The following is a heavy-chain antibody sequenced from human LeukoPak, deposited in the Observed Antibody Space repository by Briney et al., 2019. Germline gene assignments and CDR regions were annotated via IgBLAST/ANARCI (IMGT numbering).Heavy chain of an antibody. Sequence: GASVKVSCKVSGYTLTELSMHWVRQAPGKGLEWMGGFDPEDGETIYAQKFQGRVTMTEDTSTDTAYMELSSLRSEDTAVYYCATAGSSSWYHIRGFDYWGQGTLVTVSS. J-gene: IGHJ4*02. CDR3: ATAGSSSWYHIRGFDY. CDR2: FDPEDGET. V-gene: IGHV1-24*01. CDR1: GYTLTELS. D-gene: IGHD6-13*01.